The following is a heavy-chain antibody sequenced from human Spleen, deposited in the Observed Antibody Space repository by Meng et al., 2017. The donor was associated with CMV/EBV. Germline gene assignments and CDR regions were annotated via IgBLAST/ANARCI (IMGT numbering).Heavy chain of an antibody. V-gene: IGHV4-34*01. CDR3: AREVVEYNWFDP. Sequence: SETLSLTCAVYGGSFSGYYWSWIRQPPGKGLEWIGEINHSGSTNYNPSLKSRVTISVDTSKNQFSLKLSSVTAADTAVYYCAREVVEYNWFDPWGQGTLVTVSS. D-gene: IGHD6-6*01. CDR1: GGSFSGYY. CDR2: INHSGST. J-gene: IGHJ5*02.